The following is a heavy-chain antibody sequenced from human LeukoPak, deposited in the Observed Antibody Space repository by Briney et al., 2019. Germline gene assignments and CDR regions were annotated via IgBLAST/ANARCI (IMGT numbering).Heavy chain of an antibody. J-gene: IGHJ4*02. CDR1: GFTFSSYG. Sequence: GGSLRLSCAASGFTFSSYGMHWVRQAPGKGLEWVAVIWYDGSNKYYADSVKGRFTISRDNSKSTLYLQMNSLRAEDTAVYYCAREDSSGSFVDYWGQGTLVTVSS. CDR2: IWYDGSNK. D-gene: IGHD3-22*01. V-gene: IGHV3-33*01. CDR3: AREDSSGSFVDY.